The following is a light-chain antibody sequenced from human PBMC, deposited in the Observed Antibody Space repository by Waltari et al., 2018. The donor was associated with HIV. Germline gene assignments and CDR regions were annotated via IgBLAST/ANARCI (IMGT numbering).Light chain of an antibody. CDR2: GAS. Sequence: EIVLTQSPGTLSLSPGERVTLSCRASQSLSSSYLTWYQQKPGQAPRLLIYGASSRATGIPDRFSGSGSGTDFTLTISRLEPEDFAVYYCQQYGGSPPGVTFGQGTRLEIK. CDR1: QSLSSSY. CDR3: QQYGGSPPGVT. V-gene: IGKV3-20*01. J-gene: IGKJ5*01.